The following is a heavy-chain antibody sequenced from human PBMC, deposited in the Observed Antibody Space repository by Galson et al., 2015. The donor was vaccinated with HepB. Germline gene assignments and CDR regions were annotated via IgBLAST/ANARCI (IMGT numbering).Heavy chain of an antibody. D-gene: IGHD2-15*01. Sequence: SLRLSCAASGFTFSSYAMHWVRQAPGKGLEWVAVISYDGSNKYYADSVKGRFTISRDNSKNTLYLQMNSLRAEDTAVYYCAREGCSGGSCYFDYWGQGTLVTVSS. V-gene: IGHV3-30-3*01. CDR1: GFTFSSYA. CDR3: AREGCSGGSCYFDY. CDR2: ISYDGSNK. J-gene: IGHJ4*02.